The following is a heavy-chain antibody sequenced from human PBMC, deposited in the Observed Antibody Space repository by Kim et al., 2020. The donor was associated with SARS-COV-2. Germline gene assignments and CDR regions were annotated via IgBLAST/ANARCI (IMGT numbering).Heavy chain of an antibody. V-gene: IGHV3-43*01. J-gene: IGHJ6*02. CDR3: AKHTGGDYYGMDV. Sequence: YADSVKGRFTISRDNSKNSLYLQMNRLRTEDTALYYCAKHTGGDYYGMDVWGQGTTVTVSS. D-gene: IGHD3-16*01.